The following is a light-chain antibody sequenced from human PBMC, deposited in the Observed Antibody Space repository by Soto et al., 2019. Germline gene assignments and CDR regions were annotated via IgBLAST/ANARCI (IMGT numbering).Light chain of an antibody. CDR1: SRDVGGYNY. CDR2: DVT. J-gene: IGLJ1*01. Sequence: QSVLTQPASVSGSPGQSITISCTGKSRDVGGYNYVSWYQHHPGKAPKLIIYDVTNRPSGVSNPFSGSKSGNTASLTISGLQPEDEADYYCSSYTTSNTRQIVFGTGTKVTVL. V-gene: IGLV2-14*03. CDR3: SSYTTSNTRQIV.